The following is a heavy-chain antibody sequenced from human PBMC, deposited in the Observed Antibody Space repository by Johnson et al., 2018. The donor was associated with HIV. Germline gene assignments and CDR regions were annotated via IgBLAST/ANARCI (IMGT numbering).Heavy chain of an antibody. Sequence: QMQLVESGGGLVKPGGSLRLSCAASGFSFSGYAMHWVRQAPGKGLEWVAVISDDGTNKFYADSVKGRFTISRDNSKNTLYLQMNSLRAEDTAVYYCARKKATVFSTTSTNYAFDIWGQGTMVTVSS. D-gene: IGHD1-1*01. J-gene: IGHJ3*02. CDR3: ARKKATVFSTTSTNYAFDI. V-gene: IGHV3-30*14. CDR2: ISDDGTNK. CDR1: GFSFSGYA.